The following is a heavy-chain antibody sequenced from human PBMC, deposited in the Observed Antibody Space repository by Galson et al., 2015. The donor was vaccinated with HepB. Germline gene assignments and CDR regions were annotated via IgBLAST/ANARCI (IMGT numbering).Heavy chain of an antibody. CDR3: ARDRWETVAGLYYGMDV. Sequence: SLRLSCAASGFTFSSYGMHWVRQAPGKGLEWVAVIWNDGSNKYYADSVKGRFTISRDNSKNTLYLQMNSLRAEDTAVYYCARDRWETVAGLYYGMDVWGQGTTVTVSS. V-gene: IGHV3-33*08. D-gene: IGHD6-19*01. CDR2: IWNDGSNK. CDR1: GFTFSSYG. J-gene: IGHJ6*02.